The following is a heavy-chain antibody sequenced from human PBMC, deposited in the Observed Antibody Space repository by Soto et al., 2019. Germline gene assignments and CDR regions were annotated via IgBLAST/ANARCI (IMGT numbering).Heavy chain of an antibody. J-gene: IGHJ4*02. CDR1: GFNFDNYG. D-gene: IGHD1-7*01. Sequence: VGSLRLSCQASGFNFDNYGMDWVRQAPGKGLEWVAVITYDGSFQYYADSVKGRFTISRDNSKNTLSLHLNTLKPEDTAVYHCAKDRVGGTFYTPLAFWGQGTLVTVSS. CDR3: AKDRVGGTFYTPLAF. CDR2: ITYDGSFQ. V-gene: IGHV3-30*18.